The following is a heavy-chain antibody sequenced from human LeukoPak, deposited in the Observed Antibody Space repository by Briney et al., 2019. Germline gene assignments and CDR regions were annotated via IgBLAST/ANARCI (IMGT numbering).Heavy chain of an antibody. CDR1: GFIFSNYC. V-gene: IGHV3-7*01. CDR3: AKDSSSWSGNWFDP. Sequence: GGSLRLSCAASGFIFSNYCLSWVRQAPGKGLEWVANIRQDGGEKYYADSVKGRFTISRDNSKNTLYLQMNSLRAEDTAVYYCAKDSSSWSGNWFDPWGQGTLVTVSS. D-gene: IGHD6-13*01. CDR2: IRQDGGEK. J-gene: IGHJ5*02.